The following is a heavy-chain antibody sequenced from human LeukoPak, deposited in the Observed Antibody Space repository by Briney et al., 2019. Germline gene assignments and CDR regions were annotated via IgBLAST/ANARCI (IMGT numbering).Heavy chain of an antibody. D-gene: IGHD6-19*01. CDR2: KFYSGGT. CDR1: GGSISSYY. J-gene: IGHJ3*02. CDR3: ARGNSLLRPRSSGWGGAFDI. V-gene: IGHV4-39*07. Sequence: SETLSLTCTVAGGSISSYYWVWIRQPPGVGLEWIGSKFYSGGTYYNPSLKSRVTLSVDASKNQFSLKLSSVTAADTAVYYCARGNSLLRPRSSGWGGAFDIWGQGTLVTVSS.